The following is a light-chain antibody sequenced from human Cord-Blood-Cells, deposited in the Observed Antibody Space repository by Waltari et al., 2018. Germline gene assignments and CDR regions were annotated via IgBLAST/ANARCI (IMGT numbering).Light chain of an antibody. Sequence: IVVTQSPGTLSLSPGERDTLSCRASQSVSSSYLAWYQQKPGQAPRLLIYGASSRATGIPDRFSGSGSGTDFTLTISRLEPEDFAVYYCQQYGSSPRTFGQGTKVEIK. CDR1: QSVSSSY. CDR2: GAS. J-gene: IGKJ1*01. V-gene: IGKV3-20*01. CDR3: QQYGSSPRT.